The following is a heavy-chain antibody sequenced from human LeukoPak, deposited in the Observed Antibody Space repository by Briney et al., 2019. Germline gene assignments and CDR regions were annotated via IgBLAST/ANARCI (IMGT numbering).Heavy chain of an antibody. D-gene: IGHD3-22*01. J-gene: IGHJ3*02. CDR2: IYSGGST. Sequence: PGGSLRLSCAASGFIFSSYSMNWVRQAPGKGLEWVSVIYSGGSTYYADSVKGRFTISRDNSKNTLYLQMNSLRAEDTAVYYCARDGGYSSGYYTDAFDIWGQGTMVTVSS. CDR3: ARDGGYSSGYYTDAFDI. CDR1: GFIFSSYS. V-gene: IGHV3-53*01.